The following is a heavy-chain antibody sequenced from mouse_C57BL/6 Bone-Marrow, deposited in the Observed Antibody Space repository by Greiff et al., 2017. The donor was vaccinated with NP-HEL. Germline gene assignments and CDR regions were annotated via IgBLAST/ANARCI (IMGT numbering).Heavy chain of an antibody. J-gene: IGHJ4*01. V-gene: IGHV1-76*01. D-gene: IGHD2-4*01. CDR2: IYPGSGNT. Sequence: QVQLQQSGAELVRPGASVKLSCKASGYTFTDYYINWVKQRPGQGLEWIARIYPGSGNTYYNEKFKGKATLTAEKSSSTAYMQLSSLTSEDSAVYFWAAEGYYDYDGGYAMDYWGQGTSVTVSS. CDR3: AAEGYYDYDGGYAMDY. CDR1: GYTFTDYY.